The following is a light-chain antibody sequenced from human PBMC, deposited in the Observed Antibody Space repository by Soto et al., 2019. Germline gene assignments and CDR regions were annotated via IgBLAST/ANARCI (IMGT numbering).Light chain of an antibody. CDR2: ATS. CDR1: QSVGNN. CDR3: RQYGDWPLN. V-gene: IGKV3-15*01. Sequence: EIVVTQSPATLSVSPGERATLSCRASQSVGNNFAWYQQKPGQAPRLLIFATSTRATGVPARFSGSGSGTEFTLTISSLQSEDFAVYYCRQYGDWPLNFGGGAKVEIE. J-gene: IGKJ4*01.